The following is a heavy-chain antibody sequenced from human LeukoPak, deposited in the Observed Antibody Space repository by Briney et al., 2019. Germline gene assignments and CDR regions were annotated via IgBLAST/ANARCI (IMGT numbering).Heavy chain of an antibody. V-gene: IGHV4-59*08. D-gene: IGHD1-20*01. J-gene: IGHJ4*02. CDR2: IYYSGST. CDR1: GGSISSYY. CDR3: ARGQAGRGITGTRPYYFDY. Sequence: SETLSLTCTVSGGSISSYYWSWIRQPPGKGLEWIGYIYYSGSTNYNPSLKSRVTISVDTSKNQFSLKLSSVTAADTAVYYCARGQAGRGITGTRPYYFDYRGQGTLVTVSS.